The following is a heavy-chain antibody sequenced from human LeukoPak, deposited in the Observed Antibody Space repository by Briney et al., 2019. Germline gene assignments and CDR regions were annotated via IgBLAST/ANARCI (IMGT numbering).Heavy chain of an antibody. D-gene: IGHD4-17*01. CDR2: FSNSGST. CDR1: GGSISSDY. CDR3: ARTHDYGDSYNWFDP. J-gene: IGHJ5*02. V-gene: IGHV4-59*12. Sequence: SETLSLTCTVSGGSISSDYWSWIRQPPGKGLEWIGYFSNSGSTNYNPSLKSRVTISVDTSKNQFSLKLSSVTAADTAVYYCARTHDYGDSYNWFDPWGQGTLVTVSS.